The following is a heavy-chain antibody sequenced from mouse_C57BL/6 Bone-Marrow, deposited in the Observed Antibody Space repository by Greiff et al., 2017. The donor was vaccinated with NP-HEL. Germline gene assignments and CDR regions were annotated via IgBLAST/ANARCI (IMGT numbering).Heavy chain of an antibody. J-gene: IGHJ1*03. CDR1: GYTFTDYN. V-gene: IGHV1-22*01. Sequence: EVKLVESGPELVKPGASVKMSCKASGYTFTDYNMHWVKQSHGKSLEWIGYINPNNGGTSYNQKFKGKATLTVNKSSSTAYMELRSLTSEDSAVYYCARFDYDGDWYFDVWGTGTTVTVSS. D-gene: IGHD2-4*01. CDR3: ARFDYDGDWYFDV. CDR2: INPNNGGT.